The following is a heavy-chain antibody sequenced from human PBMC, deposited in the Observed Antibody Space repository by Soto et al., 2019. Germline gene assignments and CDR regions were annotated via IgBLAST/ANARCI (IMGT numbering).Heavy chain of an antibody. CDR3: ARASNKRGYSYGPDY. J-gene: IGHJ4*02. V-gene: IGHV4-59*12. Sequence: ILSLTCTVSGGSINNFYWSWIRQPPGKGLEWIGYVSYSDSTNYNPSLKSRVTISVDTSKNQFSLKLSSVTAADTAVYYCARASNKRGYSYGPDYWGQGTLVNVSS. CDR2: VSYSDST. D-gene: IGHD5-18*01. CDR1: GGSINNFY.